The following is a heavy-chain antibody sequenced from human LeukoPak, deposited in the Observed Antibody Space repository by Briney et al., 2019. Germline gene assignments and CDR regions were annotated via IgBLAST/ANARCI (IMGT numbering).Heavy chain of an antibody. V-gene: IGHV3-7*03. CDR3: ARGGGLDV. CDR1: GFTFGSFW. Sequence: GGSLRLSCAASGFTFGSFWMTWVRQIPGKGLEWVASINHNGNVNYYVDSVKGRFTISRDNAKNSLYLQMSNLRAEDTAVYFCARGGGLDVWGQGATVTVSS. J-gene: IGHJ6*02. D-gene: IGHD3-16*01. CDR2: INHNGNVN.